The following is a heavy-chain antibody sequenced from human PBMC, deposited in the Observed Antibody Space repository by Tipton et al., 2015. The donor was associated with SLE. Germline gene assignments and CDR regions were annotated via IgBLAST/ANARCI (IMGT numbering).Heavy chain of an antibody. J-gene: IGHJ3*02. CDR3: ARGTVTAAFDI. Sequence: TLSLTCAVSGYSISSGYYWGWIRQPPGEGLEWIGSIYHSGSTYYNPSLKSRVTISVDTSKNQFSLKLSSVTAADTAVYYCARGTVTAAFDIWGQGTMVTVAS. D-gene: IGHD4-17*01. CDR2: IYHSGST. V-gene: IGHV4-38-2*01. CDR1: GYSISSGYY.